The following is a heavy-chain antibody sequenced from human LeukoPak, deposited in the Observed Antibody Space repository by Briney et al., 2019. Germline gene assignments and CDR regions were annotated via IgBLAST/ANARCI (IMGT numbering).Heavy chain of an antibody. V-gene: IGHV1-69*04. Sequence: SVKVSCKASGGTFGSYAIRWVRQAPGQGLEWTGRIIPILGIANYAQKFQGRVTITADKSTSTAYMELSSLRSEDTAVYYCARDTAGYYYDSSGYFDYWGQGTLVTVSS. J-gene: IGHJ4*02. CDR3: ARDTAGYYYDSSGYFDY. D-gene: IGHD3-22*01. CDR2: IIPILGIA. CDR1: GGTFGSYA.